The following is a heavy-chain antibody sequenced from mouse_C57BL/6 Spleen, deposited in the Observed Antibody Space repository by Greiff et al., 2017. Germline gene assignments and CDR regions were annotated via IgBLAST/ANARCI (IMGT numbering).Heavy chain of an antibody. CDR1: GYTFTDYE. CDR2: IDPETGGT. CDR3: TRGDSSGTHFAY. J-gene: IGHJ3*01. Sequence: QVQLKESGAELVRPGASVTLSCKASGYTFTDYEMHWVKQTPVHGLEWIGAIDPETGGTAYNQKFKGKAILTADKSSSTAYMELRSLTSEDSAVYYCTRGDSSGTHFAYWGQGTLVTVSA. V-gene: IGHV1-15*01. D-gene: IGHD3-2*02.